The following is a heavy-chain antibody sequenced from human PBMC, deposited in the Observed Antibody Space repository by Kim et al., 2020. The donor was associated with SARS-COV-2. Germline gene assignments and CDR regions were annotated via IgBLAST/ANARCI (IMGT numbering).Heavy chain of an antibody. CDR2: MYYSGST. CDR1: GASISSSSYS. Sequence: SETLSLTCTVSGASISSSSYSWDWIRQPPGKGLEWIGSMYYSGSTYYNPSLKSRVTMSLDTSMNQFSLKLSSVTAADTALYYCASGYGLGVWGQGTTVTVSS. J-gene: IGHJ6*02. CDR3: ASGYGLGV. V-gene: IGHV4-39*01.